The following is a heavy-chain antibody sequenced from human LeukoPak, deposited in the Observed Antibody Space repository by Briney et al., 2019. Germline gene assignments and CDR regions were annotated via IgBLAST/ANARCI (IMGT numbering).Heavy chain of an antibody. V-gene: IGHV3-53*01. CDR3: AGDTHSSNWYDH. D-gene: IGHD6-13*01. CDR1: GFTVSSIY. CDR2: IYNDGNT. J-gene: IGHJ5*02. Sequence: GGSLRLSCAVSGFTVSSIYMSWVRQAPGKGLEWVSFIYNDGNTYYADSVKGRFSISRDSSRNTLYLQMNSLRVEDTAVYYCAGDTHSSNWYDHWGQGTLVTVSS.